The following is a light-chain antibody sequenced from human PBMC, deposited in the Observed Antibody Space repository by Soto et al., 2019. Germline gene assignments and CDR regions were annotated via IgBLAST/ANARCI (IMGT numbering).Light chain of an antibody. CDR3: QYYNNYCWT. CDR2: KTS. J-gene: IGKJ1*01. V-gene: IGKV1-5*03. CDR1: QSISSW. Sequence: LSASVGDRVTITCRASQSISSWLAWYQQKPGKAPKFLIYKTSNLESGVPSRFSGSGSGTEFTLTISSLQPDDFATYYCQYYNNYCWTFGQGTKVEIK.